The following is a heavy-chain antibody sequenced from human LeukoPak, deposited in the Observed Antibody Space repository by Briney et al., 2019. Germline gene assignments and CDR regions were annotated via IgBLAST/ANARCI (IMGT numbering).Heavy chain of an antibody. D-gene: IGHD5-12*01. J-gene: IGHJ4*02. CDR3: ARDWDKYGGYATA. CDR1: GYTFSNYG. CDR2: IIPIFGTA. V-gene: IGHV1-69*05. Sequence: ASVKVSCKASGYTFSNYGISWMRQAPGQGLEWMGRIIPIFGTANYAQKFQGRVTITTDESTSTAYMELSSLRSEDTAVYYCARDWDKYGGYATAWGQGTLVTVSS.